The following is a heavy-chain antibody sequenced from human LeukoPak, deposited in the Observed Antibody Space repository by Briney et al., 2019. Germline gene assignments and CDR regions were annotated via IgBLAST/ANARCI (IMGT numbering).Heavy chain of an antibody. V-gene: IGHV4-59*01. Sequence: SETLSLTCTVSGGSISSYYWSWIRQPPGKGLEWIGYIYYSGSTNYNPSLKSRVTISVDTPKNQFSLKLSSVTAADTAVYYCARDFGGYSYGTFDYWGQGTLVTVSS. CDR3: ARDFGGYSYGTFDY. CDR1: GGSISSYY. CDR2: IYYSGST. D-gene: IGHD5-18*01. J-gene: IGHJ4*02.